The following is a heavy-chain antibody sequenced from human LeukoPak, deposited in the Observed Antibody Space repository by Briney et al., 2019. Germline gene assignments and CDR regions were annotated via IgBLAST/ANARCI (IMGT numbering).Heavy chain of an antibody. J-gene: IGHJ3*02. CDR3: ARDVGYAFDI. D-gene: IGHD5-18*01. V-gene: IGHV3-53*01. Sequence: GGSLRLSCAASGFSVSSNYMSWVRQAHGKGLEWVSVIYSGGTIYYADSVKGRFTISRDNARQSLYLQMDSLRDEDTAVYYCARDVGYAFDIWGQGTRVTVSS. CDR2: IYSGGTI. CDR1: GFSVSSNY.